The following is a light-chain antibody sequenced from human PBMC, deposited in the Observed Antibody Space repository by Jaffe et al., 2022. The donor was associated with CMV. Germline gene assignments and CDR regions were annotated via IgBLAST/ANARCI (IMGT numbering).Light chain of an antibody. V-gene: IGKV1-27*01. CDR1: QGINNH. J-gene: IGKJ3*01. Sequence: DIQMTQSPSSLSASVGDRVTITCRASQGINNHLAWYQQRPGKVPTLLIYAASTLQSGVPSRFSGSGSGTDFTLTINSLQSEDVATYYCQKFNSAPFTFGPGTKVDL. CDR3: QKFNSAPFT. CDR2: AAS.